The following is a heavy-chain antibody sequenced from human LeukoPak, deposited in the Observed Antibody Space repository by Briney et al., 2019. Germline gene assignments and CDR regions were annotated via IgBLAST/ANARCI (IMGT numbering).Heavy chain of an antibody. Sequence: ASVKVSCKASGGTFSSYAISWVRQAPGQGLEWMGGIIPIFGTANYAQKFQGRVTITADESTSTAYMELSSPRSEDTAVYYCARVGRAVAAPPALQYFQHWGQGTLVTVSS. CDR2: IIPIFGTA. D-gene: IGHD6-19*01. CDR1: GGTFSSYA. J-gene: IGHJ1*01. CDR3: ARVGRAVAAPPALQYFQH. V-gene: IGHV1-69*01.